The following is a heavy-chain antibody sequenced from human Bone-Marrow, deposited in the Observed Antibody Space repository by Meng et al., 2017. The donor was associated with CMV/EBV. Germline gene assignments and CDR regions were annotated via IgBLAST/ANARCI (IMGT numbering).Heavy chain of an antibody. CDR3: ARGLRPRYWFDP. J-gene: IGHJ5*02. Sequence: QVRMSQSGAEVRKPGSSVKVSCKASGGTFSSYAISWVRQAPGQGLEWMGGIIPIFGTANYAQKFQGRVTITADESTSTAYMELSSLRSEDTAVYYCARGLRPRYWFDPWGQGTLVTVSS. CDR1: GGTFSSYA. V-gene: IGHV1-69*12. D-gene: IGHD5-12*01. CDR2: IIPIFGTA.